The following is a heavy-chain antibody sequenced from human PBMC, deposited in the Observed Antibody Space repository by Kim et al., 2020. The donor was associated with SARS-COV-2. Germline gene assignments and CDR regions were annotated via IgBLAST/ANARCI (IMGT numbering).Heavy chain of an antibody. D-gene: IGHD2-2*01. CDR3: AREDIVVVPAIDY. J-gene: IGHJ4*02. Sequence: YADSVRGRFTISRDNSKNTLYLQMNSLRAEDTAVYYCAREDIVVVPAIDYWGQGTLVTVSS. V-gene: IGHV3-33*01.